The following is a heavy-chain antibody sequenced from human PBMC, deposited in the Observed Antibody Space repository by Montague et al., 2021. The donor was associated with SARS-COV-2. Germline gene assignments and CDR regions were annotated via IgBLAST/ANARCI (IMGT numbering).Heavy chain of an antibody. Sequence: SETLSLTCTVSGDSISTSYWSWIRQPPAQGLEWIGYVYYSGRRSNNSSPNSRVTISVDTSTNKDYLNLRSVTAADTAVDFCVRADRRDPDTPRLYYYKGLDLWGQGTTVTVSS. CDR3: VRADRRDPDTPRLYYYKGLDL. CDR2: VYYSGRR. V-gene: IGHV4-59*01. J-gene: IGHJ6*02. CDR1: GDSISTSY.